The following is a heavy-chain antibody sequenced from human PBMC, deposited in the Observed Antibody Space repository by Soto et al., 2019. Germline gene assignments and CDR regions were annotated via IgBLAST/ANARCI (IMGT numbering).Heavy chain of an antibody. V-gene: IGHV4-4*02. CDR1: GGSISSSNW. J-gene: IGHJ3*01. D-gene: IGHD6-19*01. CDR3: ARGFSTGWGAFDV. Sequence: QVQLQESGPGLVKPSGTLSLTCVVSGGSISSSNWWTWVRQPPEKGLEWIGEIYHSGSTKYGPSLRSRVXXSXDXSKNQFSLKLSSVTAADTAVYYCARGFSTGWGAFDVWGQGTMVTVSS. CDR2: IYHSGST.